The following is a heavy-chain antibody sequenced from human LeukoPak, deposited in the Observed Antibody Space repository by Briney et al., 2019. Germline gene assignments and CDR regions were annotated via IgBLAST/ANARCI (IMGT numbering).Heavy chain of an antibody. CDR3: ARTTPHYYDSSGYYPPRFDY. Sequence: GGSLRLSCAASGFTFSSYWMSWVRQAPGKGLEWVANIKQDGSEKYYVDSVKGRFTISRDNAKNSLYLQMNSLRAEDTAVYYCARTTPHYYDSSGYYPPRFDYWGQGTLVTASS. V-gene: IGHV3-7*01. CDR2: IKQDGSEK. CDR1: GFTFSSYW. J-gene: IGHJ4*02. D-gene: IGHD3-22*01.